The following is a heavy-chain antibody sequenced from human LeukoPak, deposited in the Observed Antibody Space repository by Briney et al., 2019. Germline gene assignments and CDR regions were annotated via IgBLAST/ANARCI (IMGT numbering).Heavy chain of an antibody. CDR3: AKGRYGSSRYPFDY. Sequence: PGGSLRLSCAASGFTFSGCAMGWVLQAPGKGLEWVSVISGGGGSTYYADSVKGRFTISRDNSKNTLYLQMNSLRAEDTAVYYCAKGRYGSSRYPFDYWGQGTLVTVSS. CDR2: ISGGGGST. D-gene: IGHD6-13*01. CDR1: GFTFSGCA. J-gene: IGHJ4*02. V-gene: IGHV3-23*01.